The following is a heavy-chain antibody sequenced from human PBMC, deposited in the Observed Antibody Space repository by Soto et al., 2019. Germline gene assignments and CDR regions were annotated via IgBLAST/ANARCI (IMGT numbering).Heavy chain of an antibody. CDR1: GFVFNDYD. J-gene: IGHJ5*02. CDR3: SRGIKGGLDA. D-gene: IGHD2-21*01. V-gene: IGHV3-30*03. Sequence: QVQLAESGGAVVQPGRSLRLSCTTSGFVFNDYDIHWVRQAPGKGLAWLASISYDGSNRYYADSVKGRFTISRDNSKNTLSLQINSLGAEDTAVYYCSRGIKGGLDAWGPGTLVTVSS. CDR2: ISYDGSNR.